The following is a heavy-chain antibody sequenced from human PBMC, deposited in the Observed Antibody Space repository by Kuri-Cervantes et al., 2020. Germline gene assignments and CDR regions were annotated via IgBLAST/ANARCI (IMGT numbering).Heavy chain of an antibody. J-gene: IGHJ3*02. Sequence: SVKLSCKASGDTFSSYAISWVRQAPGQGLEWMGGIIPIFGTANYAQKFQGRVTITTDESTSTAYMELSSLRSEDTAVYYCARVMEGCSSTSCYDAFDIWGQGTMVTVSS. V-gene: IGHV1-69*05. CDR2: IIPIFGTA. D-gene: IGHD2-2*01. CDR3: ARVMEGCSSTSCYDAFDI. CDR1: GDTFSSYA.